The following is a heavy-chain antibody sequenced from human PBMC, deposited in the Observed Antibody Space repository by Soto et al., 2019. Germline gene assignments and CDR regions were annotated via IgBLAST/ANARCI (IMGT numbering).Heavy chain of an antibody. Sequence: EVQLVESGGDLVKPGGSLRLSCAASGFTFSNAWMNWVRQAPGKGLEWVGRIKSKTDGGTTDYVAPVKGRFTISRDDSKNTLSLHMNSLKTAATAVYYCTTASYCSNGVCYTVYYFDYWGQGTLVSVSS. CDR2: IKSKTDGGTT. D-gene: IGHD2-8*01. CDR3: TTASYCSNGVCYTVYYFDY. J-gene: IGHJ4*02. CDR1: GFTFSNAW. V-gene: IGHV3-15*07.